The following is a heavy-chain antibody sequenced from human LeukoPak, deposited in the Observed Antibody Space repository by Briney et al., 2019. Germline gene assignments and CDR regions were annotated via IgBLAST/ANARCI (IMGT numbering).Heavy chain of an antibody. CDR3: ARSHQYFASGSGDF. V-gene: IGHV1-69*13. J-gene: IGHJ4*02. Sequence: SVKVSCKASGGTFSNDGISWVRQAPAQGLEWMGGIIPILTTPKYAQMFQGRVTISADESTSTAYMELSSLRAEDTALYYWARSHQYFASGSGDFWGQGTLVTVSS. CDR1: GGTFSNDG. CDR2: IIPILTTP. D-gene: IGHD3-10*01.